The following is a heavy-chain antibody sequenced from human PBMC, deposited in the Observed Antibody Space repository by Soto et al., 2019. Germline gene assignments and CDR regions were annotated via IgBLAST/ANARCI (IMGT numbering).Heavy chain of an antibody. Sequence: QVQLQESGPGLVKPSQTLSLTCTVSGGSISSGGYYWSWIRQHPGKGLEWIGYLYYSGSTYYNPALKSLVTKSVGTAKNQSSLKLSSVTAADTAVYYCARDRDGNWNDGRYYYYGMDVWGQGTTVTVSS. CDR3: ARDRDGNWNDGRYYYYGMDV. J-gene: IGHJ6*02. CDR1: GGSISSGGYY. D-gene: IGHD1-1*01. V-gene: IGHV4-31*01. CDR2: LYYSGST.